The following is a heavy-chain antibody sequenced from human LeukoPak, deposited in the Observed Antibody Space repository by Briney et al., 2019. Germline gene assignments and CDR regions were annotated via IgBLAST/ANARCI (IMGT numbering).Heavy chain of an antibody. Sequence: AVSLRLSCAASGFTFTSYSMNWVRQAPGKGLEWVSYIRSRPSTIYYEDSVKGRFTISRDDAKNSLYLQMNSLRAEDTAIYYCVRDHHWGFDSWGQGTQVTVSS. CDR1: GFTFTSYS. V-gene: IGHV3-48*01. CDR3: VRDHHWGFDS. CDR2: IRSRPSTI. J-gene: IGHJ4*02. D-gene: IGHD7-27*01.